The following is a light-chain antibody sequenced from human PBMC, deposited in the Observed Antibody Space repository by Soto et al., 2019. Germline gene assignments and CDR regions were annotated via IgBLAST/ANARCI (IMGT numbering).Light chain of an antibody. V-gene: IGKV1-27*01. CDR3: QKYNSAPWT. CDR2: AAS. CDR1: QGISNY. J-gene: IGKJ1*01. Sequence: DIKMTQSPSSLSASVGDRVTITCRASQGISNYLAWYQQKPGKVPKLLIYAASTLQSGVPSRFSGSGSGTDFTLTISSLQHEDVATYYCQKYNSAPWTFGQGTKVEIK.